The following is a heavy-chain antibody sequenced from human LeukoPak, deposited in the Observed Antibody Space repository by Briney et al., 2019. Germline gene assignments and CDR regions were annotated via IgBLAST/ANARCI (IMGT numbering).Heavy chain of an antibody. J-gene: IGHJ4*02. D-gene: IGHD6-19*01. CDR2: ISGSGGST. V-gene: IGHV3-23*01. Sequence: GGSLRLSCAASGFTFSSYAMSWVRQAPGKGLEWVSAISGSGGSTYYADSVKGRFTISRDNSKNTLYLQMNSLRAEDTAVYYCAKHEYPGIAVAGTEPYFDYWGQGTPVTVSS. CDR1: GFTFSSYA. CDR3: AKHEYPGIAVAGTEPYFDY.